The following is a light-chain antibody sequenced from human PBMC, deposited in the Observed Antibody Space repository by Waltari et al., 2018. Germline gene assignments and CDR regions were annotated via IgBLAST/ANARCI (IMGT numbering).Light chain of an antibody. J-gene: IGKJ1*01. Sequence: DIQMTQSPSSLSAPIVDRVTITCRVSQSISIYLNWYQQKPGKAPTLLISAASNLQSGVPSRFSGSRSGTDFTLTISSLQPEDFATYYCQQTYSAPWTFGQGTKVEMK. CDR3: QQTYSAPWT. CDR1: QSISIY. CDR2: AAS. V-gene: IGKV1-39*01.